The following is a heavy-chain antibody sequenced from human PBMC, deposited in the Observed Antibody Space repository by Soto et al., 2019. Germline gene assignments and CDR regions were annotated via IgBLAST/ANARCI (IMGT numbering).Heavy chain of an antibody. Sequence: DLEWLAHIFSNDEKSYSTSLKSRLTISKDTSKSQVVLTMTNMDPVDTATYYCARSLNGPGGDAFDIWGQGTMVTVSS. V-gene: IGHV2-26*01. CDR3: ARSLNGPGGDAFDI. CDR2: IFSNDEK. D-gene: IGHD2-8*01. J-gene: IGHJ3*02.